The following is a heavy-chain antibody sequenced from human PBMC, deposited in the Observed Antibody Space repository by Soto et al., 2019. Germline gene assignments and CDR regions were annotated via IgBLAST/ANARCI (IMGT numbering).Heavy chain of an antibody. CDR3: ARGYCSGGSCYRY. D-gene: IGHD2-15*01. Sequence: SETLSLTCTFSCGSISSSSYYWGWIRQPPGKGLEWIGSIYYSGSTYYNPSLKSRVTISVDTSKNQFSLKLSSVTAADTAVYYCARGYCSGGSCYRYWGQGSQVTVSS. J-gene: IGHJ4*02. CDR2: IYYSGST. V-gene: IGHV4-39*01. CDR1: CGSISSSSYY.